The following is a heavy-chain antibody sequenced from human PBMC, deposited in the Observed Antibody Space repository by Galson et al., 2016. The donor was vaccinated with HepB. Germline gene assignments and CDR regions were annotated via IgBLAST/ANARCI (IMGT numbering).Heavy chain of an antibody. CDR3: ARGGRRDAFNFEPNYLDF. J-gene: IGHJ4*02. CDR1: GGSFSAYY. D-gene: IGHD5-24*01. Sequence: SETLSLTCAVYGGSFSAYYWTWIRQPPGKGLEWTGEINHSGRTNYNPSLKSRVTISVDTSNNQFSLQLNSVTAADTAIYFCARGGRRDAFNFEPNYLDFWGQGTLVTVSS. V-gene: IGHV4-34*01. CDR2: INHSGRT.